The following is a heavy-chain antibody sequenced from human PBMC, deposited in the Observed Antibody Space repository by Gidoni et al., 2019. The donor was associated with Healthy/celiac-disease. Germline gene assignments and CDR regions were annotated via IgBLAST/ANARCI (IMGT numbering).Heavy chain of an antibody. J-gene: IGHJ4*02. Sequence: QVQLVQPGAEVNNPGASVKVSCKAPGYSFTGYYMHWGRQAPGQGLEWMGWINPNSGGTNYAQKFQGRVTMTRDTSISTAYMELSRLRSDDTAVYYCARVAEYSSSWDPDFDYWGQGTLVTVSS. V-gene: IGHV1-2*02. D-gene: IGHD6-13*01. CDR2: INPNSGGT. CDR1: GYSFTGYY. CDR3: ARVAEYSSSWDPDFDY.